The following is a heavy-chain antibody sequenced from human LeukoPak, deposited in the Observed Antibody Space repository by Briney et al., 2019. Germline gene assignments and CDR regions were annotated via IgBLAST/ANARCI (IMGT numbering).Heavy chain of an antibody. J-gene: IGHJ2*01. Sequence: GGSLRLSCAASGFTFSSYDMHWVRQATGKGLEWVSAIGTAGDTYYPGSVKGRFTISRENAKNSLYLQMNSLRAGDTAVYYCARGSSSYYGSGSYYTYWYFDLWGRGTLVTVSS. CDR1: GFTFSSYD. D-gene: IGHD3-10*01. V-gene: IGHV3-13*01. CDR2: IGTAGDT. CDR3: ARGSSSYYGSGSYYTYWYFDL.